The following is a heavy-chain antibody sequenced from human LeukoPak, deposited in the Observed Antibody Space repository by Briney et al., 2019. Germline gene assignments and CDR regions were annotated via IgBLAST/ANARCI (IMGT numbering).Heavy chain of an antibody. Sequence: SETLSLTCAVYGGSFSGYYWSWIRQPPGKGLEWIGEINHSGSTNYNPSLKSRVTISVDTSKNQFSLKLSSVTAADTAVYYCARPRPYSSSWYRAPLGAFDIWGQGTMVTVSS. J-gene: IGHJ3*02. CDR2: INHSGST. CDR3: ARPRPYSSSWYRAPLGAFDI. CDR1: GGSFSGYY. D-gene: IGHD6-13*01. V-gene: IGHV4-34*01.